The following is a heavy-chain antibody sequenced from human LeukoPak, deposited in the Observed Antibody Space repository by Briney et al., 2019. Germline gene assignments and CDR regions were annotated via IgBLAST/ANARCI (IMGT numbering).Heavy chain of an antibody. Sequence: GGSLRLSCAASGFTFSDYYMSWIRQAPGKGLEWVSYISSSGSTIYYADSVKGRFTISRDNAKNSLYLQMNSLRAEDTAVYYCARDLQDYGDYEEFHWGQGTLVTVSS. J-gene: IGHJ4*02. CDR2: ISSSGSTI. CDR1: GFTFSDYY. CDR3: ARDLQDYGDYEEFH. D-gene: IGHD4-17*01. V-gene: IGHV3-11*01.